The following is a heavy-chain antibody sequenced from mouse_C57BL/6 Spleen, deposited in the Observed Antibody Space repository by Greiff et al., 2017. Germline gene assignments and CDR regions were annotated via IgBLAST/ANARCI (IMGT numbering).Heavy chain of an antibody. CDR1: GFTFSDYG. CDR3: ARITTVVADV. V-gene: IGHV5-17*01. D-gene: IGHD1-1*01. Sequence: EVMLVESGGGLVKPGGSLKLSCAASGFTFSDYGMHWVRQAPEKGLEWVAYISSGSSTIYYADTVKGRFTISRDNAKNTLFLQMTSLRSEDTAMYYCARITTVVADVWGTGTTVTVSS. J-gene: IGHJ1*03. CDR2: ISSGSSTI.